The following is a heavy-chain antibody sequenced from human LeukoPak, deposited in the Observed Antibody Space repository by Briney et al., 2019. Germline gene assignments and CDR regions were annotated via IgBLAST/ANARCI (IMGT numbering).Heavy chain of an antibody. J-gene: IGHJ4*02. CDR1: GFSLSTSGVG. CDR2: IYWDDDK. Sequence: GPTLXXPXQTLTLTCTFSGFSLSTSGVGVGWIRQPPGKALEWLSLIYWDDDKRYSPSLKSRLTITKDTSKNQVVLTMTNMDXXXXXXXXXXXXSXXXPFDYWGXGXLVTVSS. V-gene: IGHV2-5*02. CDR3: XXXSXXXPFDY.